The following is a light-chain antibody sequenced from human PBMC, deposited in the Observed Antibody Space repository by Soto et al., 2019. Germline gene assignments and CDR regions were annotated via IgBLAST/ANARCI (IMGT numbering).Light chain of an antibody. V-gene: IGKV3-11*01. CDR2: DAS. J-gene: IGKJ5*01. CDR3: QQRSNWPIT. Sequence: EIVLTQSPGTLSLSPGERATLSCGASQNVRSYLAWYQQKPGQAPRLLIYDASNRATGIPARFSGSGSGTDFTLTISSLGPEDFAVYYCQQRSNWPITFGQGTRLEIK. CDR1: QNVRSY.